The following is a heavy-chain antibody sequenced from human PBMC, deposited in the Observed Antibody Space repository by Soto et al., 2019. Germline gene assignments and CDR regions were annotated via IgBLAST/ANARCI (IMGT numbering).Heavy chain of an antibody. CDR2: IKSNTDGGAL. CDR1: GFTFSNAW. D-gene: IGHD3-16*01. V-gene: IGHV3-15*01. CDR3: ATRPAPYYADWSLDY. Sequence: EVQLVDSGGDLVKPGGSLRLSCAASGFTFSNAWMTWVRQAPGKGLEWVGRIKSNTDGGALEYAAPLKDRFTISRDDSRSTLYLQLNSLKPEDTAVYYCATRPAPYYADWSLDYWGQGTLVTVSS. J-gene: IGHJ4*02.